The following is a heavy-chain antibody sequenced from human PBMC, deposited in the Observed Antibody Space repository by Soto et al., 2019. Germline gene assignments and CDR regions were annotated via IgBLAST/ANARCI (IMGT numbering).Heavy chain of an antibody. CDR2: ISSSSSYI. J-gene: IGHJ4*02. D-gene: IGHD3-3*02. V-gene: IGHV3-21*01. CDR1: GFTFSSYS. Sequence: PGGSLRLSCAASGFTFSSYSMNWVRQAPGKGLEWVSSISSSSSYIYYADSVKGRFTISRDNAKNSVYLQMNSLRAEDTAVYYCARLPSRHLVDYWGQGTLVTVSS. CDR3: ARLPSRHLVDY.